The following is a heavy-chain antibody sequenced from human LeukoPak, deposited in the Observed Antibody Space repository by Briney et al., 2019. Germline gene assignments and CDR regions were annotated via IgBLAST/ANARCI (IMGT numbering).Heavy chain of an antibody. D-gene: IGHD5-12*01. Sequence: PSETLSLTCTVSGGSISSYYWSWIRQPPGKGLEWIGYIYYSGRTKYNPSLKSRVAISVDTSKNQFSLKLSSVTAADTAVYFCARANSGYDPFDYWGQGTLVTVSS. J-gene: IGHJ4*02. CDR3: ARANSGYDPFDY. CDR1: GGSISSYY. CDR2: IYYSGRT. V-gene: IGHV4-59*01.